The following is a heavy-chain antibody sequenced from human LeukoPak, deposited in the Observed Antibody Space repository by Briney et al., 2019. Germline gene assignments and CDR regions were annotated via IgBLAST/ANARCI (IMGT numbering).Heavy chain of an antibody. CDR2: IYYSGST. J-gene: IGHJ5*02. V-gene: IGHV4-61*05. D-gene: IGHD6-13*01. Sequence: SETLSLTCTVSGGSISSSSYYWSWIRQPPGKGLEWIGYIYYSGSTNYNPSLKSRVTISVDTSKNQFSLKLSSVTAADTAVYYCARQWRAAAGTGWFDPWGQGTLVTVSS. CDR3: ARQWRAAAGTGWFDP. CDR1: GGSISSSSYY.